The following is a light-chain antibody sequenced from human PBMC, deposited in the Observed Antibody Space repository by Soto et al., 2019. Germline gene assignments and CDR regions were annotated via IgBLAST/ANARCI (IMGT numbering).Light chain of an antibody. CDR3: QQYARSPLLT. CDR2: GAS. CDR1: QSVSSSY. J-gene: IGKJ4*01. V-gene: IGKV3-20*01. Sequence: IMFTQSPCTLSLSQGERATLSCRAIQSVSSSYLAWYQQKPGQAPRLLIYGASSRATGIPDRFSGSGSGTDFTLSISRLEPEDFAVYYCQQYARSPLLTFCGGTKVDIK.